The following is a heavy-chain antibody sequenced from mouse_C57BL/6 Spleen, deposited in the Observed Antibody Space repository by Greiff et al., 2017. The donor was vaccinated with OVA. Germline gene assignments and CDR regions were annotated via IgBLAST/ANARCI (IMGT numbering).Heavy chain of an antibody. V-gene: IGHV2-6*01. D-gene: IGHD1-1*01. J-gene: IGHJ3*01. CDR1: GFSLTSYG. CDR3: ASLHYYGSSPFAY. Sequence: VKLMESGPGLVAPSQSLSITCTVSGFSLTSYGVDWVRQSPGKGLEWLGVIWGVGSTNYNSALKSRLSISKDNSKRQVFLKMNSLQTYDTAMYYCASLHYYGSSPFAYWGQGTLVTVSA. CDR2: IWGVGST.